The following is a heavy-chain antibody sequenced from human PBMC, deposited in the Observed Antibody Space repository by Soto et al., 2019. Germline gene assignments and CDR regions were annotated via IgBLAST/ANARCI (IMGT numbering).Heavy chain of an antibody. J-gene: IGHJ4*02. CDR3: AHTSGGGNSACFDY. D-gene: IGHD2-21*02. Sequence: QITLKESGPTLVKPTQTLTLTCTFSGFSLSTSRVGVGWIRQPPGKALEWLALIYWDDDKRYSPSLKTRLTITNDTAKNQVVLTMTNTDPVDTATYYWAHTSGGGNSACFDYWGQGTLVTVSS. V-gene: IGHV2-5*02. CDR1: GFSLSTSRVG. CDR2: IYWDDDK.